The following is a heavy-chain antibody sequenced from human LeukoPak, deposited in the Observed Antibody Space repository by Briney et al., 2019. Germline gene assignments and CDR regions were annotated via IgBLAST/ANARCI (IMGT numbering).Heavy chain of an antibody. V-gene: IGHV4-4*07. CDR2: IYTSGST. J-gene: IGHJ6*03. CDR1: GGSISSYY. D-gene: IGHD3-3*01. CDR3: ARAIFLEWSTPVYYYYYMDA. Sequence: SETLSLTCTVSGGSISSYYWSWIRQPAGKGLEWIGRIYTSGSTNYNPSLKSRVTMSVDTSKNQFSLKLSSVTAADTAVYYCARAIFLEWSTPVYYYYYMDAWGKGTTVTVSS.